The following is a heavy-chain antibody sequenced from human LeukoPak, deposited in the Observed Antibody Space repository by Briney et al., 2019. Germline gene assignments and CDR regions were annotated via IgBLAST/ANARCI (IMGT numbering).Heavy chain of an antibody. CDR1: GGSISSYY. J-gene: IGHJ3*02. D-gene: IGHD3-22*01. CDR3: ARGVTMIVVARGPVAFDI. Sequence: SETLSLTCTVSGGSISSYYWSWLRQPPGKGLEWIGYIYYSGSTNYNPSLKSRVTISVGTSKNQFSLKLSSVTAADTAVYYCARGVTMIVVARGPVAFDIWGQGTMVTVSS. CDR2: IYYSGST. V-gene: IGHV4-59*01.